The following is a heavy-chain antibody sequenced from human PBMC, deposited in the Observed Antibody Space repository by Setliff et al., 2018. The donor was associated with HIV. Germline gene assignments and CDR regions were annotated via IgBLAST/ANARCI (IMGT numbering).Heavy chain of an antibody. V-gene: IGHV4-59*01. CDR1: GGSISSYY. D-gene: IGHD3-3*01. CDR2: IYYSGST. Sequence: SETLSLTCTVSGGSISSYYWSWIRQPPGKGLEWIGYIYYSGSTNYNPSLKSRVTISVDTAQNQFSLKLSSVIAADTAVYYCARIFGDQGYYYGMDVWGQGTTVTVSS. J-gene: IGHJ6*02. CDR3: ARIFGDQGYYYGMDV.